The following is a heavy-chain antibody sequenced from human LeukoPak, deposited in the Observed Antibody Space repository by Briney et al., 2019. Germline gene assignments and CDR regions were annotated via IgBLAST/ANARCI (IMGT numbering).Heavy chain of an antibody. CDR3: ATDSSGWPVGYFDY. D-gene: IGHD6-19*01. Sequence: PGGSLRLSCAASGFTFSSYAMSWVRQAPGKGLEWVSAISGCGGSTYYADSVKGRFTISRDNSKNTLYLQMNSLRAEDTAVYYCATDSSGWPVGYFDYWGQGTLVTVSS. V-gene: IGHV3-23*01. J-gene: IGHJ4*02. CDR2: ISGCGGST. CDR1: GFTFSSYA.